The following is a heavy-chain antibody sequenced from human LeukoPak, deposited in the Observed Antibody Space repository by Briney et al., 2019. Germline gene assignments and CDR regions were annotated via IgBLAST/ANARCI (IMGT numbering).Heavy chain of an antibody. CDR2: IYYSGST. Sequence: SETLSLTCTVSGGSISSSSYYWGWIRQPPGKGLEWIGSIYYSGSTYYNPSLKSRVTISVDTSKNQFSLKLSSVTAADTAVYYCARRGYSSGWDFDYWGQGTLVTVSS. CDR3: ARRGYSSGWDFDY. V-gene: IGHV4-39*01. J-gene: IGHJ4*02. D-gene: IGHD6-19*01. CDR1: GGSISSSSYY.